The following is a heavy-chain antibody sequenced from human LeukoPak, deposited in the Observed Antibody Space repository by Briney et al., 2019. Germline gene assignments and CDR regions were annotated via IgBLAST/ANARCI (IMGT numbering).Heavy chain of an antibody. V-gene: IGHV4-61*01. CDR1: GGSLSSSTHY. Sequence: PSETLSLTCKVSGGSLSSSTHYWVWIRQPPGKGLEWIGDIYYSGSTNYNPSLKSRVTISVDTSKNQFSLKLSSVTAADTAVYYCARSSITIFGYFDYWGQGTLVTVSS. J-gene: IGHJ4*02. CDR2: IYYSGST. D-gene: IGHD3-3*01. CDR3: ARSSITIFGYFDY.